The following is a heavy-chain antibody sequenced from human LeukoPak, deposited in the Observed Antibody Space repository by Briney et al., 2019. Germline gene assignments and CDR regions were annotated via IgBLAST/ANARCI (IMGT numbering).Heavy chain of an antibody. CDR1: GGSISSGGYY. CDR2: IYYSGST. D-gene: IGHD3-3*01. J-gene: IGHJ4*02. CDR3: ARGFRYDPLYYFDY. V-gene: IGHV4-31*03. Sequence: SETLSLTCTVSGGSISSGGYYWSWIRQHPGKGLEWIGYIYYSGSTYYNPSLKSRVTISVDTSKNQFSLKLSSVTAADTAVYYCARGFRYDPLYYFDYWGQGTLVTVSS.